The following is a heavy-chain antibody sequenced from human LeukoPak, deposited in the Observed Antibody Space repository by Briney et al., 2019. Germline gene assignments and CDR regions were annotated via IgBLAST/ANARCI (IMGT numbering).Heavy chain of an antibody. V-gene: IGHV3-7*03. CDR3: ARGYGGNSGD. CDR2: INQHGGEK. CDR1: GSTLIGPG. D-gene: IGHD4-23*01. Sequence: GGPLSLSCPAPGSTLIGPGMTWFGRAPGKGLEWVANINQHGGEKYYVDSVKGRFTISRDNAKNSLYLQMNSLRAEDTAVYYCARGYGGNSGDWGRGTLVTVSS. J-gene: IGHJ4*02.